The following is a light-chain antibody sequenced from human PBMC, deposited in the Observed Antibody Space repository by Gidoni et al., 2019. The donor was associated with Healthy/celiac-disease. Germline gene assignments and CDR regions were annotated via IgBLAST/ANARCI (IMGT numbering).Light chain of an antibody. Sequence: PGERATLSCRASQSVSSYLAWYQQKPGQAPRLLIYDASNRATGIPARFSGSGSGTDFTLTISSLEPEDFAVYYCQQRSNWPELTFGGGTKVEIK. CDR1: QSVSSY. CDR3: QQRSNWPELT. V-gene: IGKV3-11*01. CDR2: DAS. J-gene: IGKJ4*01.